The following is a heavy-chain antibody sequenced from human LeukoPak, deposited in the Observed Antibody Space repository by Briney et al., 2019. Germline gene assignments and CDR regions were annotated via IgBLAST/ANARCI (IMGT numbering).Heavy chain of an antibody. CDR3: ARVVDHDYGDYYLDY. Sequence: GGSLRLSCAASGFTFSDYGMHWVRQAPGKGLEWVALIRYDGSYKWYADSVKGRLTISRDNSKNTLYLQMNSLRAEDTAVYYCARVVDHDYGDYYLDYWGQGTLVTVSS. D-gene: IGHD4-17*01. CDR2: IRYDGSYK. V-gene: IGHV3-30*02. J-gene: IGHJ4*02. CDR1: GFTFSDYG.